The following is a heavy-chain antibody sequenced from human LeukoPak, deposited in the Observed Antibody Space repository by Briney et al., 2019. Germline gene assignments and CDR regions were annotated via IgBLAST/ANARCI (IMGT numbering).Heavy chain of an antibody. J-gene: IGHJ4*02. CDR3: ATEGMNNGSYRAFDY. V-gene: IGHV3-30*04. CDR2: ISYDGSNK. Sequence: PGGSLRLSRAASGFTFSSYAMHWVRQAPGKGLEWVAVISYDGSNKYYADSVKGRFTISRDNSKNTLYLQMNSLRAEDTAVYYCATEGMNNGSYRAFDYWGQGTLVTVSS. CDR1: GFTFSSYA. D-gene: IGHD1-26*01.